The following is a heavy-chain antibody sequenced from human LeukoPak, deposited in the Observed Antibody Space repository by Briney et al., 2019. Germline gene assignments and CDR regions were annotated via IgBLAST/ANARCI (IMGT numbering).Heavy chain of an antibody. J-gene: IGHJ3*02. Sequence: SVKVSCKASGGTFSSYAISWVRQAPGQGPEWMGGIIPIFGTANYAQKFQGRVTITADESTSTAYMELSSLRSEDTAVYYCALIRRFLEWLSSGDDAFDIWGQGTMVTVSS. V-gene: IGHV1-69*13. CDR3: ALIRRFLEWLSSGDDAFDI. D-gene: IGHD3-3*01. CDR1: GGTFSSYA. CDR2: IIPIFGTA.